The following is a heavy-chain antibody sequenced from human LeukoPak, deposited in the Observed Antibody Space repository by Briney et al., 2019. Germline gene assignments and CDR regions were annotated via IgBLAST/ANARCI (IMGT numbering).Heavy chain of an antibody. J-gene: IGHJ4*02. CDR1: GFTFSSYA. D-gene: IGHD1-26*01. CDR2: ISDSGGRT. CDR3: AKGGIVGAPLHFDY. Sequence: GRSLRLSCAASGFTFSSYAMSWVRQAPGKGLEWVSAISDSGGRTYYADSVKGRFTISRDNSKNTLYLQMNSLRAEDTAVYSCAKGGIVGAPLHFDYWGQGTLVTVSS. V-gene: IGHV3-23*01.